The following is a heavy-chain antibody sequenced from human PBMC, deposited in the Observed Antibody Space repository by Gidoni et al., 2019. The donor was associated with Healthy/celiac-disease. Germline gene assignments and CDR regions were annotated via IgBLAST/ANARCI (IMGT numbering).Heavy chain of an antibody. Sequence: EVQLVESGGGLVKPGGSLRLSCAASGFTFSNAWMSWVRQAPGKGLEWVCRIKSKTDGGTTDYAAPVKGRFTISRDDSKNTLYLQMNSLKTEDTAVYYCTAYSYSPLARVDDYWGQGTLVTVSS. J-gene: IGHJ4*02. D-gene: IGHD2-15*01. V-gene: IGHV3-15*01. CDR1: GFTFSNAW. CDR2: IKSKTDGGTT. CDR3: TAYSYSPLARVDDY.